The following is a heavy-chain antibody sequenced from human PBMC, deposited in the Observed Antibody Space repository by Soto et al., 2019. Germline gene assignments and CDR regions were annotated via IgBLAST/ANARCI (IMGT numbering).Heavy chain of an antibody. Sequence: SETLSLTCTVSGGSISSYYWSWIRQPPGKGLEWIGYIYYSGSTNYNPSLKSRVTISVDTSKNQFSLKLSSVTAADTAVYYCARIGGAGYCSSTSCYDAFDIWGQGTMVTVSS. D-gene: IGHD2-2*03. CDR2: IYYSGST. CDR1: GGSISSYY. J-gene: IGHJ3*02. V-gene: IGHV4-59*01. CDR3: ARIGGAGYCSSTSCYDAFDI.